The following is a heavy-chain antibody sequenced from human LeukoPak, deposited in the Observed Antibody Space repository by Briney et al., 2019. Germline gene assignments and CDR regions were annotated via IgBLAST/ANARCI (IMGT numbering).Heavy chain of an antibody. CDR1: GFTFSTYS. Sequence: GGSLILSCAASGFTFSTYSMNWVRQAPGKGLEWVSYIRSSSSYIYYADSVKGRFTISRGNARNSLFLQMNSLRAEDTAIYYCARDEGYYFDSWGQGTQVTVSS. CDR2: IRSSSSYI. CDR3: ARDEGYYFDS. J-gene: IGHJ4*02. V-gene: IGHV3-21*01.